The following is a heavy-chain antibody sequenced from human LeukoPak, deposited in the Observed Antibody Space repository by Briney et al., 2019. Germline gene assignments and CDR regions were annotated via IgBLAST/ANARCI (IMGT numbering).Heavy chain of an antibody. V-gene: IGHV3-7*01. CDR1: GFTFSSYW. J-gene: IGHJ3*02. Sequence: GGSLRLSCAASGFTFSSYWMSWVRQAPGKGPEWVANIKQDGSEKYYVDSVKGRFTISRDNAKNSLYLQMNSLRAEDTAVYYCARISSSWLGDAFDIWGQGTMVTVSS. D-gene: IGHD6-13*01. CDR3: ARISSSWLGDAFDI. CDR2: IKQDGSEK.